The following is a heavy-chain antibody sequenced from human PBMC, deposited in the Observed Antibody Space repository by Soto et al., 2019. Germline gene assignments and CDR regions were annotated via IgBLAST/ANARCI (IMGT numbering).Heavy chain of an antibody. CDR3: ARGLYGSGSYYRSDYYYGMDV. D-gene: IGHD3-10*01. CDR2: ISAYNGNT. J-gene: IGHJ6*02. CDR1: GYTFTSYG. V-gene: IGHV1-18*01. Sequence: GASVKVSCKASGYTFTSYGISWVRQAPGQGLEWKGWISAYNGNTNYAQKLQGRVTMTTDTSTSTAYMELRSLRSDDTAVYYCARGLYGSGSYYRSDYYYGMDVWGQGTTVTVSS.